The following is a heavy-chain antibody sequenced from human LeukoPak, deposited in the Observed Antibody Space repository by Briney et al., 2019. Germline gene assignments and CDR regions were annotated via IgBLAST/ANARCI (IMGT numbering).Heavy chain of an antibody. CDR3: AKGPDYGDYVGFDY. J-gene: IGHJ4*02. CDR2: INSDGSST. CDR1: GFXFSSYW. D-gene: IGHD4-17*01. V-gene: IGHV3-74*01. Sequence: PGGSLRLSCAASGFXFSSYWIHWVRQAPGKGLVWVSYINSDGSSTSYADSVKGRFTISRDNAKNTLYLQMNSLRAEDTAVYYCAKGPDYGDYVGFDYWGQGTLVTVSS.